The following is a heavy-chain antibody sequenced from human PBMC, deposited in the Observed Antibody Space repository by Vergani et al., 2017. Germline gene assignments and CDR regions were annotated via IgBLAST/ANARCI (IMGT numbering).Heavy chain of an antibody. J-gene: IGHJ4*02. CDR2: INAGNGNT. CDR3: ARGAGEGSGSFVFDY. V-gene: IGHV1-3*01. Sequence: QVQLVQSGAEVKKPGASVKVSCKASGYTFTSYAMHWVRQAPGQRLEWMGWINAGNGNTNYSQKFQGRVTITRDTSASTAYMELSSLRSEDTAVYYCARGAGEGSGSFVFDYWGQGTLVTVSS. D-gene: IGHD3-10*01. CDR1: GYTFTSYA.